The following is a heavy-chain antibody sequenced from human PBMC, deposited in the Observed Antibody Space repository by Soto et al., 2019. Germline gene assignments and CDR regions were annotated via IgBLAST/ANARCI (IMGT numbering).Heavy chain of an antibody. Sequence: QITLKESGPTLVKPTQTLTLTCTFSGFSLSTHGVGVGWVRQPAGKALEWLALIYWDDDKRYSASLNSRLTITKDTSKNQVVLTMTNMDAVDTATYYYAHAMLYCTGGSCSTWFDSWGQGTLVTVSS. CDR2: IYWDDDK. CDR3: AHAMLYCTGGSCSTWFDS. CDR1: GFSLSTHGVG. J-gene: IGHJ5*01. V-gene: IGHV2-5*02. D-gene: IGHD2-15*01.